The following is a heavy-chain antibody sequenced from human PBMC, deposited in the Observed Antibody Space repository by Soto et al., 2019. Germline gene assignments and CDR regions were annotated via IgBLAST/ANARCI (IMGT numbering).Heavy chain of an antibody. D-gene: IGHD7-27*01. Sequence: PSETLSLTCTVSGGSISSGDYYWSRIRQPPGQGLEWIGYIYYSGSTNYNPSLKSRVTISVDTSKNQFSLKLSSLTAADTAIYYCARANWFFDYWGQGTLVTVSS. CDR1: GGSISSGDYY. J-gene: IGHJ4*02. V-gene: IGHV4-61*08. CDR3: ARANWFFDY. CDR2: IYYSGST.